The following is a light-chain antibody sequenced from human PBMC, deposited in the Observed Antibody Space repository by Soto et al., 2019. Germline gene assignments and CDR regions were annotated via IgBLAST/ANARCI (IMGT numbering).Light chain of an antibody. CDR1: SSDVGSHNL. V-gene: IGLV2-23*01. J-gene: IGLJ1*01. CDR3: CSYAGSSTYV. CDR2: EGT. Sequence: QSVLTQPASVSGSPGQSITMSCTGTSSDVGSHNLVSWYQQHPGKAPKVMIYEGTKRPSGVSNRFSGSKSGNTASLTISGLQAEDEADYYCCSYAGSSTYVFGTGTKLTV.